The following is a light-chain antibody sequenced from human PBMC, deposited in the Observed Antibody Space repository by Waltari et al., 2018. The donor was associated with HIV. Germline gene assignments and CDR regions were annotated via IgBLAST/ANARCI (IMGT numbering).Light chain of an antibody. V-gene: IGKV2-30*01. CDR1: ESLVYSDGNTY. CDR3: MQGAHWPLT. Sequence: DVVLTQSPLSLPVTLGQPASISCRSSESLVYSDGNTYLNWFHQRPGQSPRRLIYRASNRDSGFPARFSASGSGSGTDFTLKISSVEAEDVGVYYCMQGAHWPLTFGGGTRVDIK. CDR2: RAS. J-gene: IGKJ4*01.